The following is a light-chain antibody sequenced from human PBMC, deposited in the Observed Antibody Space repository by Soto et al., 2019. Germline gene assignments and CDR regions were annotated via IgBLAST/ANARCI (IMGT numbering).Light chain of an antibody. J-gene: IGKJ1*01. CDR3: QEYNNWPGT. CDR2: DTS. V-gene: IGKV3-15*01. CDR1: QSVSSN. Sequence: EIVMTQSPATLSVSPGERATLSCRASQSVSSNLAWYQQKPGQAPRLLMYDTSTRATGIAARFSGAGSGTEFTRTISSLQSEDFAVYYCQEYNNWPGTFGQGTKVEIK.